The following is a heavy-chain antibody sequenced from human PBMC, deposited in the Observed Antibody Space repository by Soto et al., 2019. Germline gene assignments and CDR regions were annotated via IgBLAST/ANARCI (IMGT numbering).Heavy chain of an antibody. CDR3: TNRKLPTRPWGPAFDV. V-gene: IGHV3-23*01. Sequence: GGSLRLSCAASGFTFGSYAMSWVRQAPGKGLEWVSAISSSGGSAFYPDSVRGRFTISGDNSKNTLFLQMNSLRAEDTAVYYCTNRKLPTRPWGPAFDVWGQVRMFTVSS. J-gene: IGHJ3*01. CDR1: GFTFGSYA. CDR2: ISSSGGSA. D-gene: IGHD6-6*01.